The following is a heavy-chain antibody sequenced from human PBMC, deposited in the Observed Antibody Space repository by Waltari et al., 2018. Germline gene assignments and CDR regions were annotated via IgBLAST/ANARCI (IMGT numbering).Heavy chain of an antibody. CDR2: IIPILGIA. D-gene: IGHD4-17*01. CDR1: GGTFSSYA. J-gene: IGHJ3*02. V-gene: IGHV1-69*10. CDR3: AGNIYGALPDAFDI. Sequence: QVQLAQSGAEVKKPGSSVKVSCKASGGTFSSYAIRWGGQAPGQGLEWMGGIIPILGIANYAQKFQGRVTITADKSTSTAYMELSSLRSEDTAAYYCAGNIYGALPDAFDIWGQGTMVTVSS.